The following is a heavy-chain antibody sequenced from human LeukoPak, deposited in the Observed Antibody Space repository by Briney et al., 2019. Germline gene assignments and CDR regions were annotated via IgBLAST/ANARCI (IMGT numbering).Heavy chain of an antibody. Sequence: SETLSLTCTVSGGSLSSSSYYWGWIRQPPGKGLEWIGSIYYSGSTYYNPSLKSRVTISVDTSKNQFSLKLNSVTAADTAVYYCARLTWGLVDNWGQGTLVTVSS. V-gene: IGHV4-39*01. D-gene: IGHD7-27*01. CDR3: ARLTWGLVDN. CDR2: IYYSGST. CDR1: GGSLSSSSYY. J-gene: IGHJ4*02.